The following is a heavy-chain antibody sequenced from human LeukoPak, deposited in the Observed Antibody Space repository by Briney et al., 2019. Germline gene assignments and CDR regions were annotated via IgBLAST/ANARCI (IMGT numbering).Heavy chain of an antibody. CDR1: GGSFSGYY. D-gene: IGHD3-22*01. J-gene: IGHJ2*01. CDR3: ARKGDSSGYYYGIYWYFDL. Sequence: PSETLSPTCAVYGGSFSGYYWSWIRQPPGKGLEWIGEINHSGSTNYNPSLKSRVTISVDTSKNQFSLKLSSVTAADTAVYYCARKGDSSGYYYGIYWYFDLWGRGTLVTVSS. CDR2: INHSGST. V-gene: IGHV4-34*01.